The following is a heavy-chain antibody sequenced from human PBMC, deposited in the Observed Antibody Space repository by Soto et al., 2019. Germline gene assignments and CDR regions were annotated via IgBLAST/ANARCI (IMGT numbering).Heavy chain of an antibody. D-gene: IGHD6-19*01. V-gene: IGHV3-21*04. Sequence: PGGSLRLSCAASGFTFSSYWMHWVRQAPGKGLVWVSRISSSSSYIYYADSVKGRFTISRDNAKNSLYLQMSSLRSEDTAVYYCARAFEEFGIAVAEPYYYYGMDVWGQGTTVTVSS. CDR3: ARAFEEFGIAVAEPYYYYGMDV. CDR2: ISSSSSYI. CDR1: GFTFSSYW. J-gene: IGHJ6*02.